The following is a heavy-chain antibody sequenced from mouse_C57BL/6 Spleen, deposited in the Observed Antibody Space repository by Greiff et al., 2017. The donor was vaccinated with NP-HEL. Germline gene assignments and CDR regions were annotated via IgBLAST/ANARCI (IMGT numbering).Heavy chain of an antibody. CDR3: ARRIYDGYYEYYFDY. Sequence: VQLQQSGPELVKPGASVKISCKASGYTFTDYYMNWVKQSHGKSLEWIGDINPNNGGTSYNQKFKGKATLTVDKSSSTAYMELRSLTSEDSAVYYCARRIYDGYYEYYFDYWGQGTTLTVSS. CDR2: INPNNGGT. CDR1: GYTFTDYY. J-gene: IGHJ2*01. V-gene: IGHV1-26*01. D-gene: IGHD2-3*01.